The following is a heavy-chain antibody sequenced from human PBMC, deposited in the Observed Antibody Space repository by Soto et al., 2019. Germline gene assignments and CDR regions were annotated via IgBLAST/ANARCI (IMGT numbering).Heavy chain of an antibody. J-gene: IGHJ6*03. D-gene: IGHD3-3*01. CDR1: GFTFSSYS. Sequence: GGSLRLSCAASGFTFSSYSMNWVRQAPGKGLEWVSYISSSSSTIYYADSVKGRFTISRDNAKNSLYLQMNSLRAEDTAVYYCARGEKSYYDFWSGSPYYYYYMDVWGKGTTVTVSS. CDR2: ISSSSSTI. V-gene: IGHV3-48*01. CDR3: ARGEKSYYDFWSGSPYYYYYMDV.